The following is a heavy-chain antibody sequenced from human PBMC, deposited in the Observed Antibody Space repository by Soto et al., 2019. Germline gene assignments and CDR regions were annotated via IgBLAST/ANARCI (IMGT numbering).Heavy chain of an antibody. Sequence: QVQLVQSGAEVKKPGSSVKVSCKASGGTFSSYTISWVRQAPGQGLEWMGRIIPILGIANYAQKFQGRVTITADKSTSTAYMELSSLRSADTAVYYCASNQKGSRYFDYWGQGTLVTVSS. CDR1: GGTFSSYT. V-gene: IGHV1-69*02. J-gene: IGHJ4*02. D-gene: IGHD2-2*01. CDR2: IIPILGIA. CDR3: ASNQKGSRYFDY.